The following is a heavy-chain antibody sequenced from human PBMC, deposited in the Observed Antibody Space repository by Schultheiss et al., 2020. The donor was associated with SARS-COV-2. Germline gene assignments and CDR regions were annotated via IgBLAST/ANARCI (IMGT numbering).Heavy chain of an antibody. CDR1: GFTFGDYA. CDR3: ARDRGEYNWNDAQDY. CDR2: IRSKAYGGTT. Sequence: GGSLRLSCTASGFTFGDYAVNRVRQAPGKGLEWVGFIRSKAYGGTTEYAASVKGRFTISRDDSKSIAYLQMNSLKTEDTAVYYCARDRGEYNWNDAQDYWGQGTLVTVSS. V-gene: IGHV3-49*04. D-gene: IGHD1-20*01. J-gene: IGHJ4*02.